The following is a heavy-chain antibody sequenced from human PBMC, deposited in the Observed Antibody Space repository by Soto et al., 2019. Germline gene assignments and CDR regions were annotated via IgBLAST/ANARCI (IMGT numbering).Heavy chain of an antibody. CDR1: GGTFSSYA. V-gene: IGHV1-69*13. J-gene: IGHJ6*02. D-gene: IGHD5-18*01. CDR3: ARDRYSYGPWPSYYYYYYGMDV. CDR2: IIPIFGTA. Sequence: ASVKVSCKASGGTFSSYAISWVRQAPGQGLEWMGGIIPIFGTANYAQKFQGRVTITADESTSTAYMELSSLRSEDTAVYYCARDRYSYGPWPSYYYYYYGMDVWGQGTTVTVSS.